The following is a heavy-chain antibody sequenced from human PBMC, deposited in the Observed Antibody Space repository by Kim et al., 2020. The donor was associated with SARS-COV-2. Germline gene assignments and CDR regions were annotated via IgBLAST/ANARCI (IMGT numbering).Heavy chain of an antibody. D-gene: IGHD3-9*01. Sequence: YADSVKGRFTISRDNSKISLYLQMNSLRAEDTAVYYCAKRYSTTPRYFDLWGRGTLVTVSS. CDR3: AKRYSTTPRYFDL. V-gene: IGHV3-11*04. J-gene: IGHJ2*01.